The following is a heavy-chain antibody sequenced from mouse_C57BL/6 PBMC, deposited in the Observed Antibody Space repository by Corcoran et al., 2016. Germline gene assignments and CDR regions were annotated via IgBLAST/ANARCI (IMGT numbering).Heavy chain of an antibody. V-gene: IGHV1-19*01. Sequence: EVQLQQSGPVLVKPGASVKMSCKASGYTFTDYYMNWVKQSHGKSLEWIGVINPYNGGTSYNQKFKGKATLTVDKSSSTAYMELNSLTSEDSAVYYCARSYYGTYYAMDYWGQGTSVTVSS. CDR2: INPYNGGT. D-gene: IGHD2-1*01. J-gene: IGHJ4*01. CDR1: GYTFTDYY. CDR3: ARSYYGTYYAMDY.